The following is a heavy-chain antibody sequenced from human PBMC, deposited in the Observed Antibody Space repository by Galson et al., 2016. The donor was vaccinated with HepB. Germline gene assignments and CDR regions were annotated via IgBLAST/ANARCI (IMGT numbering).Heavy chain of an antibody. CDR2: ISRASKTK. J-gene: IGHJ4*02. Sequence: SLRLSCAVSGFTFSSFSMNWFRQAPGKGLGWVSYISRASKTKNSADSVKGRFTIARDTVKNSLYLQMNSLRAEDTAVYYCAKQRGHPLSSYYFDYLGQGTLVTVSS. D-gene: IGHD1/OR15-1a*01. CDR3: AKQRGHPLSSYYFDY. V-gene: IGHV3-48*01. CDR1: GFTFSSFS.